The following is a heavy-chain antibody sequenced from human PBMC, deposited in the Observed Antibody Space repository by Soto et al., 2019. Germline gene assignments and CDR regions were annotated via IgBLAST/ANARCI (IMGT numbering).Heavy chain of an antibody. V-gene: IGHV4-4*02. D-gene: IGHD3-16*01. J-gene: IGHJ3*01. CDR2: IYHSGSP. CDR3: ARKPEVATAKVGGVYVFDV. Sequence: QVQLQESGPGLVKPSGTLSLTCAASSGSIFTTNWWSWVRQSPGRGLQWIGDIYHSGSPKYNPSLNSRVSISIDKYKDRFFLNLTPVTAADTAVYYGARKPEVATAKVGGVYVFDVWGQGTMVTVSS. CDR1: SGSIFTTNW.